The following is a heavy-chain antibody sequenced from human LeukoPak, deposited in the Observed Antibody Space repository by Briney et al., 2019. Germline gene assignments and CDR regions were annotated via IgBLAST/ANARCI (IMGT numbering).Heavy chain of an antibody. Sequence: GGSLRLSCAASGFTFSSYWMSWVRQAPRKGLEWVANIKQDGSEKVYVDSVKGRFTISRDNAKNSLFLQMDALRAEDTAVYYCARDPYSSTWSYGMDVWGQGTTVTVSS. D-gene: IGHD6-6*01. J-gene: IGHJ6*02. CDR1: GFTFSSYW. V-gene: IGHV3-7*05. CDR2: IKQDGSEK. CDR3: ARDPYSSTWSYGMDV.